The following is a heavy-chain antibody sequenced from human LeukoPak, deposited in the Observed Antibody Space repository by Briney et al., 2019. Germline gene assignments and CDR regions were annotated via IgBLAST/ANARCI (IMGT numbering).Heavy chain of an antibody. CDR1: GFTFSSYW. D-gene: IGHD3/OR15-3a*01. J-gene: IGHJ4*02. Sequence: PGGSLRLSCAASGFTFSSYWMSWVRQAPGKGLEWVAGISDTGGSTNYADSVKGRFTISRDNPNNTLYLQMNSLRAEDTAVYFCAKRGVVIRVILVGFHKEAYYFESWGQGVLVTVSS. CDR3: AKRGVVIRVILVGFHKEAYYFES. CDR2: ISDTGGST. V-gene: IGHV3-23*01.